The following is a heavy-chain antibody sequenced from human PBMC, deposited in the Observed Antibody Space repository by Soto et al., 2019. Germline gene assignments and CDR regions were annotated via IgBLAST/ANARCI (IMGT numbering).Heavy chain of an antibody. CDR2: INHRGST. V-gene: IGHV4-34*01. J-gene: IGHJ3*02. CDR3: ARCYKSGWYVDAFDI. D-gene: IGHD6-19*01. Sequence: QVQLQQWGAGLLKPSETLSLTCAVYGGSFSGYYWSWIRQPPGKGLEWIGEINHRGSTNYNPSLKSRVTISLDTSKNQFSLKLSSVTAADTAVYYCARCYKSGWYVDAFDIWGQGTMVTVSS. CDR1: GGSFSGYY.